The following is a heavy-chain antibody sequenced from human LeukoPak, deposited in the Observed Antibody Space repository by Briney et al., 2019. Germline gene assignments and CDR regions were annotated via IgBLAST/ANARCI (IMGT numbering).Heavy chain of an antibody. CDR1: GGSFSGYY. CDR3: ARGVPGY. J-gene: IGHJ4*02. CDR2: INHSGGT. Sequence: SETLSLTCAVYGGSFSGYYWSWVRQSPGKGLEWIGEINHSGGTNYSPSHKSRVTLSVDTSKNQFSMKLSSVTAADTAVYYCARGVPGYWGQGMLVTVSS. V-gene: IGHV4-34*01.